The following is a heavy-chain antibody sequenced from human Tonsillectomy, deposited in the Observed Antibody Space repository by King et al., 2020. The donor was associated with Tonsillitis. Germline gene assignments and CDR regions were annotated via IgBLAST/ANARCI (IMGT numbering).Heavy chain of an antibody. CDR1: GFAFSSYS. Sequence: VQLVESGGGLVQPGGSLRLSCAASGFAFSSYSMNWVRQAPGKGLEWVSYISSGSTTIYYADSVKGRFTISRDNAKRSLYLQMNSLRAEDTAVYYCARISYSGIYYNYGMDVWGQGTTVTLSS. CDR3: ARISYSGIYYNYGMDV. J-gene: IGHJ6*02. D-gene: IGHD1-26*01. CDR2: ISSGSTTI. V-gene: IGHV3-48*01.